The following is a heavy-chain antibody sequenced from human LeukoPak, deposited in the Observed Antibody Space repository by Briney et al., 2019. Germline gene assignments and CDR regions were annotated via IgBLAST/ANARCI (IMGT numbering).Heavy chain of an antibody. V-gene: IGHV4-59*02. J-gene: IGHJ4*02. CDR1: GGSVSGSY. Sequence: PSETLSLTCTVSGGSVSGSYWNWLRQPPGEGLEWIGYVSNSGSGSTKYNPSLESRVTMSVETSKNQFSLKLSSVTAADTAVYYCARGRGDSSGWYGFDYWGQGTLVTVSS. CDR3: ARGRGDSSGWYGFDY. D-gene: IGHD6-19*01. CDR2: VSNSGSGST.